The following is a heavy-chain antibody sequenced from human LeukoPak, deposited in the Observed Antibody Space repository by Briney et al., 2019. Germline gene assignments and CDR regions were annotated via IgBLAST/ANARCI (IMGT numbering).Heavy chain of an antibody. CDR2: INHSGST. J-gene: IGHJ6*03. V-gene: IGHV4-34*01. CDR3: ARDYTSSGWSYYYYYYMDV. CDR1: GGSFSGYY. D-gene: IGHD6-19*01. Sequence: SETLSLTCAVYGGSFSGYYWSWIRQPPGEGLEWIGEINHSGSTNYNPSLKSRVTISVDTSKNQFSLKLSSVTAADTAVYYCARDYTSSGWSYYYYYYMDVWGKGTTVTVSS.